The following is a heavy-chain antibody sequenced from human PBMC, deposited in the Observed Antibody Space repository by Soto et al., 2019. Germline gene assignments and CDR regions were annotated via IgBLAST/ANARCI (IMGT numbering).Heavy chain of an antibody. V-gene: IGHV3-15*01. CDR2: VKREVDGGTV. CDR1: GLTARNVY. J-gene: IGHJ4*02. Sequence: EVQLVASGGGLVKPGGSLRLSCPASGLTARNVYLSWVRQPPGKGLEWVGHVKREVDGGTVDYGAPVKGRFTIARDDSENTLYLQMNSLQSEDTAVYYCTVGHSGVWGPGKLVTASS. D-gene: IGHD2-15*01. CDR3: TVGHSGV.